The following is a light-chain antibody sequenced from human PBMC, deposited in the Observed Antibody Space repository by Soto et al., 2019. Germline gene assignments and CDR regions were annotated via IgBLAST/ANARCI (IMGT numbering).Light chain of an antibody. Sequence: EKVMTQSPATLSVSPGERATLSCRASQSVSSNLAWYQQKPGQAPRLLIYGASTRAAGIPASFSGSGSGTEFTLTISSLQSEDFAVYYCQQYNNWPLTFGPGTKVDIK. J-gene: IGKJ3*01. CDR1: QSVSSN. CDR3: QQYNNWPLT. V-gene: IGKV3-15*01. CDR2: GAS.